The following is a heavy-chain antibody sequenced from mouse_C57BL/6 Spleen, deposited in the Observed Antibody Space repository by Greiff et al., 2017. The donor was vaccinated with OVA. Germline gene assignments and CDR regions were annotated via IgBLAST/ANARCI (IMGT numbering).Heavy chain of an antibody. J-gene: IGHJ1*03. CDR1: GYSITSDY. V-gene: IGHV3-8*01. D-gene: IGHD1-1*01. CDR3: ARSGGYYYGRDWYFDV. CDR2: ISYSGST. Sequence: EVQLVESGPGLAKPSQTLSLTCSVTGYSITSDYWNWIRKFPGNKLEYMGYISYSGSTYYTPSLKSRISITRDTSKNQYYLQLNSVTTEDTATYYCARSGGYYYGRDWYFDVWGTGTTVTVSS.